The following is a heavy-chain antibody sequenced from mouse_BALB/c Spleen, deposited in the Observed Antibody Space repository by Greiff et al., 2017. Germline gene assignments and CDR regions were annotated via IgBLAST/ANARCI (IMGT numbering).Heavy chain of an antibody. Sequence: QVHVKQSGAELVKPGASVKLSCKASGYTFTSYYMYWVKQRPGQGLEWIGEINPSNGGTNFNEKFKSKATLTVDKSSSTAYMQLSSLTSEDSAVYYCTRNTYYGNSFAYWGQGTLVTVSA. V-gene: IGHV1S81*02. CDR3: TRNTYYGNSFAY. D-gene: IGHD2-10*01. J-gene: IGHJ3*01. CDR2: INPSNGGT. CDR1: GYTFTSYY.